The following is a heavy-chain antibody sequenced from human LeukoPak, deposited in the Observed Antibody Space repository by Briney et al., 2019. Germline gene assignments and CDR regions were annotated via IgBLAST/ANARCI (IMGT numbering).Heavy chain of an antibody. D-gene: IGHD4-11*01. CDR2: IYSGGST. J-gene: IGHJ4*02. CDR3: AKVPQTTTVTHFDY. V-gene: IGHV3-53*01. Sequence: SGGSLRLSCAASGFTVSSNYMSWVRQAPGKGLEWVSVIYSGGSTYYADSVKGRFTISRDNSKNTLYLQMNSLRAEDTAVYYCAKVPQTTTVTHFDYWGQGTLVTVSS. CDR1: GFTVSSNY.